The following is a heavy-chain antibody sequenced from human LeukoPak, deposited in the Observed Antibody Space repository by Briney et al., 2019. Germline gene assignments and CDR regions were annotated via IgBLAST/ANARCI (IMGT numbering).Heavy chain of an antibody. V-gene: IGHV1-58*01. CDR1: GFAFSSCT. CDR3: AAVRYTDGCCWFDP. Sequence: GTSVKVSFTTSGFAFSSCTVQWVRQARGHRLEWLGWIGLGSGDTKYAQRVQERLTISRDISTSTVYMELSSLRSEDTAASYCAAVRYTDGCCWFDPWGQGTLVTVSS. CDR2: IGLGSGDT. D-gene: IGHD1-1*01. J-gene: IGHJ5*02.